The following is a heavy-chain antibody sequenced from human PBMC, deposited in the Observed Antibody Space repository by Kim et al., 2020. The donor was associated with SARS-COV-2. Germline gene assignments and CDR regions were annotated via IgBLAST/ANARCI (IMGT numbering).Heavy chain of an antibody. Sequence: GGSLRLSCVASGFTFDNYGMFWVRQAPGKGLHWVSAISRSGDDTYYEDSVKGRFTISRDNSKNTLYLQMSSLTADDTAVYFCAKRLHGPGLWSFDVWGRGALLTVSS. CDR2: ISRSGDDT. J-gene: IGHJ2*01. D-gene: IGHD2-21*02. CDR1: GFTFDNYG. CDR3: AKRLHGPGLWSFDV. V-gene: IGHV3-23*01.